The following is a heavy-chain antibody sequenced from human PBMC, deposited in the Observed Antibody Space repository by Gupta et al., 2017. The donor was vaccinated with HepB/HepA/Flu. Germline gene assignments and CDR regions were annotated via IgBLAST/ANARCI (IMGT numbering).Heavy chain of an antibody. CDR3: AADHEADFDFWSGQVTS. V-gene: IGHV3-49*03. Sequence: ELYVVESGGGLVEPGRSLRLSCSVSGFVFGDFGDLAVSWFRQAPGKGLEWVGFVRTKFYGETTEYGASVKGRFTISRDDSKTIAYLQMNSLKTEDTAVYYCAADHEADFDFWSGQVTSWGQGTLVTVS. J-gene: IGHJ4*02. D-gene: IGHD3-3*01. CDR1: GFVFGDFGDLA. CDR2: VRTKFYGETT.